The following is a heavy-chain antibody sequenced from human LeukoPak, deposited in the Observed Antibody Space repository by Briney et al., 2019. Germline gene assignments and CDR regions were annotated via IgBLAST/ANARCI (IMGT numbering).Heavy chain of an antibody. CDR1: GFTFSSYS. V-gene: IGHV3-21*01. Sequence: GGSLRLSCAASGFTFSSYSMNWVRQAPGKGLEWVSSISSSSSYICYADSVKGRFTISRDNAKNSLYLQMNSLRAEDTAVYYCARGIGYYDSSGYELDYWGQGTLVTVSS. D-gene: IGHD3-22*01. J-gene: IGHJ4*02. CDR2: ISSSSSYI. CDR3: ARGIGYYDSSGYELDY.